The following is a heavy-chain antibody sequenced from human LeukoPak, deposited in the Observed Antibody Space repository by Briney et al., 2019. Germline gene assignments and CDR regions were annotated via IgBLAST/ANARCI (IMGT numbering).Heavy chain of an antibody. CDR2: IYPDDSDT. V-gene: IGHV5-51*01. J-gene: IGHJ4*02. CDR3: ARRDTTYFDY. Sequence: GESLKISCKGAAYKFSNYGIAGVRQRPGEDLEWMGIIYPDDSDTRYSPSFQGQVTISADKSISTAYLQWTSLKASDTAIYYCARRDTTYFDYWGQGSLVTVSS. CDR1: AYKFSNYG. D-gene: IGHD1-14*01.